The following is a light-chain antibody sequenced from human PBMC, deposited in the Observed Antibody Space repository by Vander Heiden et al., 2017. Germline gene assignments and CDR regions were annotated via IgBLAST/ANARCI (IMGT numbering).Light chain of an antibody. J-gene: IGLJ2*01. Sequence: QSVLTQPPSVSGAPGQRVTIPCTGSSPNIGAGDDVHWYQQLPETAPKLLIYGNSNRPSGVPDRFSGSKSGTSASLAITGLQAEDEADYYCQSYDSSLSVDVVFGGGTKLTVL. CDR2: GNS. CDR1: SPNIGAGDD. V-gene: IGLV1-40*01. CDR3: QSYDSSLSVDVV.